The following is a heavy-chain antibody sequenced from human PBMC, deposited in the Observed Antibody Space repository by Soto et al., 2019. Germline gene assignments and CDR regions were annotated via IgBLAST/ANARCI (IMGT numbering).Heavy chain of an antibody. CDR3: ARPAYCGGDCYSGWFDP. Sequence: GGSLRLSCAASGFTFSSYGMHWVRQAPGKGLEWVAVISYDGSNKYYVDSVKGRFTISRDNAKNSLYLQMNSLRAEDTAVYYCARPAYCGGDCYSGWFDPWGQGTLVTVSS. CDR1: GFTFSSYG. CDR2: ISYDGSNK. V-gene: IGHV3-30*03. J-gene: IGHJ5*02. D-gene: IGHD2-21*02.